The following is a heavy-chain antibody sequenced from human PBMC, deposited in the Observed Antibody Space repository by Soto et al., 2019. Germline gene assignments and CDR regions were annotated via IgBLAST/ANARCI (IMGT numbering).Heavy chain of an antibody. J-gene: IGHJ3*02. V-gene: IGHV1-18*01. CDR3: AKDRSVVVVAATPARGAFDI. Sequence: QVQLVQSGAEVKKPGASVKVSCKASGYTFTSYGISWVRQAPGQGLEWMGWISAYNGNTNYAQKLQGRVNMTTDTSTSPAYMELRSLRSDDTAVYFCAKDRSVVVVAATPARGAFDIWGQGTMVTVSS. CDR1: GYTFTSYG. D-gene: IGHD2-15*01. CDR2: ISAYNGNT.